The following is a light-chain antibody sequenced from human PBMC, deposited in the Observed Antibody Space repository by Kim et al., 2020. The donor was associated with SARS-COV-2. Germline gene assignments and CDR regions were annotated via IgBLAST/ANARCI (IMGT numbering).Light chain of an antibody. V-gene: IGKV1-5*03. CDR3: QQYGSYWT. Sequence: DIQMTQSPSALSASVGDRVTITCRASQGISRSLAWYQQKLGEPPKLLIFQASSLESGVPSRYSGSGSGTEFTLTISSLQPDDCVTYYCQQYGSYWTFGQGTKVEIK. J-gene: IGKJ1*01. CDR1: QGISRS. CDR2: QAS.